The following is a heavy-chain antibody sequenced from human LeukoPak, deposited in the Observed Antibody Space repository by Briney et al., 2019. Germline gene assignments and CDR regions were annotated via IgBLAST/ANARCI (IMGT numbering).Heavy chain of an antibody. CDR1: GGTFSSYA. D-gene: IGHD6-13*01. CDR2: IIPIFGTA. Sequence: GASVKASCKASGGTFSSYAISWVRQAPGQGLEWMGGIIPIFGTANYAQKFQGRVTITADESTSTAYMELSSLRSEDTAVYYCARDGGAAYYYYYYMDVWGKGTTVTVSS. CDR3: ARDGGAAYYYYYYMDV. J-gene: IGHJ6*03. V-gene: IGHV1-69*13.